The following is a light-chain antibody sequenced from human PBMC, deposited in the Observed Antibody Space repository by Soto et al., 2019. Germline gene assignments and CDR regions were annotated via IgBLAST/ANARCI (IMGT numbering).Light chain of an antibody. V-gene: IGKV3-15*01. J-gene: IGKJ1*01. CDR3: QQYDNWPRT. CDR2: DAS. Sequence: IVMTQSPATLSVSPGERATLSCRASQSVSTNLAWYQHKPGQAPSLLIYDASNRATGVPARFSGSGSGTEFTLTISSLQSEDFAVYYCQQYDNWPRTFGQGTKVDI. CDR1: QSVSTN.